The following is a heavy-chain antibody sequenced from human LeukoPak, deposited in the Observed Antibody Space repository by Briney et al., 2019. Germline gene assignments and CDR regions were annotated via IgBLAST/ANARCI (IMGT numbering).Heavy chain of an antibody. CDR2: IIPIFGTA. J-gene: IGHJ5*02. D-gene: IGHD1-26*01. CDR1: GYTFTTYP. CDR3: ARAPGIVGARVWFDP. Sequence: SVKVSCKASGYTFTTYPINWVRRAPGQGLEWMGGIIPIFGTANYAQKFQGRVTITADESTSTAYMELSSLRSEDTAVYYCARAPGIVGARVWFDPWGQGTLVTVSS. V-gene: IGHV1-69*13.